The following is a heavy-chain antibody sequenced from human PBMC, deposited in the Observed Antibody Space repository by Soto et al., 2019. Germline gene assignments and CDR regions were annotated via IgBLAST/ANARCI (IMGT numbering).Heavy chain of an antibody. D-gene: IGHD3-16*01. J-gene: IGHJ4*02. V-gene: IGHV3-30*18. CDR2: ISYDGSNK. CDR1: GFTFSSYG. CDR3: AKDGGALD. Sequence: QVQLVESGGGVVQPGRSLRLSCAASGFTFSSYGMHWVRQAPGKGLEWVAVISYDGSNKYYADSVKGRFTISRDNSKSTLYLQMSSLRAEDTAVYYCAKDGGALDWGQGTLVTVSS.